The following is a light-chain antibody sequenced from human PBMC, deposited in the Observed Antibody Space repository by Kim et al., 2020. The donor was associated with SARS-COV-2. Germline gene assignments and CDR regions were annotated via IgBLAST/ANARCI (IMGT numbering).Light chain of an antibody. CDR3: QAWDSSTAV. Sequence: SYELTQPPSVSVSPGQTASINCSGDKLGDKYACWYQQKPGQSPVLVIYQDRKRPSGIPARFSGSTSGKTVTLPISGTQAMDEADYSCQAWDSSTAVFG. CDR2: QDR. V-gene: IGLV3-1*01. J-gene: IGLJ3*02. CDR1: KLGDKY.